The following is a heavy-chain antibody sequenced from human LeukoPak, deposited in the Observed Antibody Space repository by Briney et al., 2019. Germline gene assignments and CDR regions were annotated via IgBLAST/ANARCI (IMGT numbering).Heavy chain of an antibody. CDR3: ARHRLKRAAAAFDY. CDR1: EYSFSNYW. V-gene: IGHV5-51*01. CDR2: IFPGDSDT. J-gene: IGHJ4*02. Sequence: GESLKISCKGSEYSFSNYWIAWVRQMPGKGLEWVGIIFPGDSDTRYSPSFQGRVTMSADKSISTAYLQWSSLKASDTAVYYCARHRLKRAAAAFDYWGQGTLVTVSS. D-gene: IGHD6-13*01.